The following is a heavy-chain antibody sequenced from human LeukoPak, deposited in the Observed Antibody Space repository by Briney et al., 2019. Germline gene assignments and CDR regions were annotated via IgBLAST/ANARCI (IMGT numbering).Heavy chain of an antibody. V-gene: IGHV3-7*02. CDR3: ARRGITISGVLVYHYSGLDV. D-gene: IGHD3-3*01. CDR2: IKDDGSEK. J-gene: IGHJ6*02. CDR1: GFTFSSHW. Sequence: GGSLRLSCAGSGFTFSSHWMNWVRQAPGKGLEWVASIKDDGSEKHFLDSVNGRFAISRDNTKNSLYLQMSSLRAEDTAVYYCARRGITISGVLVYHYSGLDVWGQGTTVTVSS.